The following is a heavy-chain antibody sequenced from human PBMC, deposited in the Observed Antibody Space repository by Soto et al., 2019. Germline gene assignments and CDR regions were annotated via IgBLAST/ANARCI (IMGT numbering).Heavy chain of an antibody. CDR3: AITKTAFGSSWFDP. Sequence: EVQLVESGGGLVQPGRSLRLSCAASGFTFDDYAMHWVRQAPGKGLEWVSGISWNSGSIGYADSVKGRFTISRDNAKNSLYLQMNSLRAEDTALYYCAITKTAFGSSWFDPWGQGTLVTVSS. J-gene: IGHJ5*02. CDR2: ISWNSGSI. CDR1: GFTFDDYA. V-gene: IGHV3-9*01. D-gene: IGHD6-13*01.